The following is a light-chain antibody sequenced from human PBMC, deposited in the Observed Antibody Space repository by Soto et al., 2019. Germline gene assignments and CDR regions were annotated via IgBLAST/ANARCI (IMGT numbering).Light chain of an antibody. Sequence: EIVLTQSPGTLSLSPGERATLSCRASQSVSGNYIAWYQQKPGQAPRLLIYDASSRATGIPERFSGSGSGTDFTLTISRLEPEDFAVYYCQQYGSSSWTFGQGTKVEIK. CDR3: QQYGSSSWT. CDR2: DAS. CDR1: QSVSGNY. V-gene: IGKV3-20*01. J-gene: IGKJ1*01.